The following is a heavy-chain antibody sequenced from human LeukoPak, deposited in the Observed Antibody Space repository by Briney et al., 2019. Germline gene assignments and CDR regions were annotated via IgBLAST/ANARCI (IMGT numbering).Heavy chain of an antibody. Sequence: GESLKISCKGSGYSFTSYWIGWVRQMPGKGLEWMGIIYLADSEARYSPSFQGQVTISVDKSISTAYLQWSSLKASDTAMYYCARLGLYYYDSSGPWGQGTLVTVPS. CDR2: IYLADSEA. CDR3: ARLGLYYYDSSGP. V-gene: IGHV5-51*01. CDR1: GYSFTSYW. J-gene: IGHJ5*02. D-gene: IGHD3-22*01.